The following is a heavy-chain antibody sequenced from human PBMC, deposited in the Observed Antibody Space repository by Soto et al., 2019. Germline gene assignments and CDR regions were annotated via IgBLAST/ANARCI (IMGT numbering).Heavy chain of an antibody. V-gene: IGHV3-21*01. J-gene: IGHJ2*01. CDR1: GFTFSSYS. Sequence: EVQLVESGGGLVKPGGSLRLSCAASGFTFSSYSMTWVRQAPGKGLEWVSSISSSSSYIYYADSVKGRFTISRDNAKNSLYLQMNSLIAEDTAVYDCARAPLVRYFDLWGRGTLVTVSS. CDR3: ARAPLVRYFDL. CDR2: ISSSSSYI. D-gene: IGHD3-22*01.